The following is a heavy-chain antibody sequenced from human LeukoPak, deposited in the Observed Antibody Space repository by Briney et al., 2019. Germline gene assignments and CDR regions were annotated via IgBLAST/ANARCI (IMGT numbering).Heavy chain of an antibody. CDR3: ASFSPDWLDYFDY. J-gene: IGHJ4*02. D-gene: IGHD3/OR15-3a*01. CDR1: GYTFIGYY. Sequence: GASVKVSCKASGYTFIGYYMHWVRQAPGQGLEWMGRINPNSGGTNYAQKFQGRVTMTRDTSISTAYMELSRLRSDDTAVYYCASFSPDWLDYFDYWGQGALVTVSS. CDR2: INPNSGGT. V-gene: IGHV1-2*06.